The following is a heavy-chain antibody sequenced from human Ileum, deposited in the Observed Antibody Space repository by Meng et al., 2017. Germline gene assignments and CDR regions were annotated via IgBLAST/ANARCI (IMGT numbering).Heavy chain of an antibody. CDR2: MNPNSGNT. Sequence: ASVKVSCKASGYTFTSYDINWVRQATGQGLEWMGWMNPNSGNTGYAQKFQGRVTMTRNTSISTAYMELSSLRSEDTAVYYCASTGYCSGGSCYYYYGMDVWGQETTVTVSS. J-gene: IGHJ6*02. CDR3: ASTGYCSGGSCYYYYGMDV. D-gene: IGHD2-15*01. CDR1: GYTFTSYD. V-gene: IGHV1-8*01.